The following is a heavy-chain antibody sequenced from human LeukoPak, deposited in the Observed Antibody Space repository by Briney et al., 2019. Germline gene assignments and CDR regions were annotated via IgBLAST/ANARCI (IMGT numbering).Heavy chain of an antibody. Sequence: PGGSLRLSCAASGFTFSSYAMSWVRQAPGKGLEWVANIKQDGSEKYYVDSVKGRFTISRDNAKNSLYLQMNSLRAEDTAVYYCARVGTQLWFQIDYWGQGTLVTVSS. D-gene: IGHD5-18*01. J-gene: IGHJ4*02. CDR1: GFTFSSYA. V-gene: IGHV3-7*01. CDR2: IKQDGSEK. CDR3: ARVGTQLWFQIDY.